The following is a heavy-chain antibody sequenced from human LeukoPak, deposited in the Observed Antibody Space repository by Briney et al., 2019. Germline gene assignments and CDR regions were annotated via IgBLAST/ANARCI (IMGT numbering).Heavy chain of an antibody. J-gene: IGHJ6*02. D-gene: IGHD2-2*01. CDR1: GFTVSSNY. CDR3: ALRAGPGYASWDV. V-gene: IGHV3-66*01. Sequence: GGSLRLSCAASGFTVSSNYMSWVRQAPGKGLEWVSVIYSGGSTYYADSVKGRFTISRDNSKNTLYLQMNSLRAEDTAVYYCALRAGPGYASWDVWGQGTTVTVSS. CDR2: IYSGGST.